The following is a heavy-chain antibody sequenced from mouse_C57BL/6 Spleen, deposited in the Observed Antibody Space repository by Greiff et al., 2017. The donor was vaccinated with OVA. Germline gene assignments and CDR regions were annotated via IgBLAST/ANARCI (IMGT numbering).Heavy chain of an antibody. D-gene: IGHD1-1*01. J-gene: IGHJ4*01. CDR2: IDPSDSYT. Sequence: QVHVKQPGAELVRPGTSVKLSCKASGYTFTSYWMHWVKQRPGQGLEWIGVIDPSDSYTNYNQKFKGKATLTVDTSSSTAYMQLSSLTSEDSAVYYCASYYGSSYVGYAMDYWGQGTSVTVSS. V-gene: IGHV1-59*01. CDR3: ASYYGSSYVGYAMDY. CDR1: GYTFTSYW.